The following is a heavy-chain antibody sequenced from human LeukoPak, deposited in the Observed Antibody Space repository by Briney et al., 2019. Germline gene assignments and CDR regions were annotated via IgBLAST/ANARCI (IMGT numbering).Heavy chain of an antibody. Sequence: GGSLRLSCAASGFTFSSYAMHWVRQAPGKGLEWVAFIRYDGSNKYYADSVKGRFTISRDNSKNTLYLQMNSLRAEDTAVYYCAKDRQDSGSYSLFLDYWGQGTLVTVSS. V-gene: IGHV3-30*02. CDR1: GFTFSSYA. D-gene: IGHD1-26*01. CDR3: AKDRQDSGSYSLFLDY. J-gene: IGHJ4*02. CDR2: IRYDGSNK.